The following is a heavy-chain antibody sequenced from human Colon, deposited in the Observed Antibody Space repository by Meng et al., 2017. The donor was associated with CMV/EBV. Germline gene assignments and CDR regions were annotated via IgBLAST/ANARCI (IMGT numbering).Heavy chain of an antibody. CDR1: GFTFSSHE. CDR3: ARIGYCGSTSCYSYYGMDV. Sequence: GESLKISCGASGFTFSSHEMNWVRQAPGKGLEWVSYISRSGDITYYADSVKGRFTISRDNAKNSLYLQMKSLRAEDTAVYYCARIGYCGSTSCYSYYGMDVWGQGTTVTVSS. V-gene: IGHV3-48*03. D-gene: IGHD2-2*02. CDR2: ISRSGDIT. J-gene: IGHJ6*02.